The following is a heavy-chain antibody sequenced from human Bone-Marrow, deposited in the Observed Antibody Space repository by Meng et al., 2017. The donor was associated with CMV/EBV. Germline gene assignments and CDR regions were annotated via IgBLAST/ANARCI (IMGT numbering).Heavy chain of an antibody. D-gene: IGHD3-3*01. J-gene: IGHJ6*02. CDR1: SFTFTSYV. CDR2: ITAGGESA. Sequence: GESLKISCAASSFTFTSYVMAWVRQAPGKGLEWVSSITAGGESAGYADSVKGRFTISRDNSKNTLYLQMNSLRAEDTAVYYCARPVPTYDFWSGYYYYGMDVWGQGTTVTVSS. V-gene: IGHV3-23*01. CDR3: ARPVPTYDFWSGYYYYGMDV.